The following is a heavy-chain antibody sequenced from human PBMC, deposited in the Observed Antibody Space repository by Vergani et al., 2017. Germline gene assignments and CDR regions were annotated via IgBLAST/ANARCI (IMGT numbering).Heavy chain of an antibody. CDR1: GYTFTSYG. Sequence: QVQLVQSGAEVKKPGASVKVSCKASGYTFTSYGISWVRQAPGQGLEWMGWISAYNGNTNYAQKLQGRVTITTDTSTSTAYMELRSLRSDDPAVYYCARSHMGIAAAGSFDYWGQGTLVTVSS. CDR2: ISAYNGNT. CDR3: ARSHMGIAAAGSFDY. D-gene: IGHD6-13*01. J-gene: IGHJ4*02. V-gene: IGHV1-18*01.